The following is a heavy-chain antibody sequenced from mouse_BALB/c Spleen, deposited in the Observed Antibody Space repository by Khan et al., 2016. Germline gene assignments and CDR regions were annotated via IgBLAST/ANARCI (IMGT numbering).Heavy chain of an antibody. J-gene: IGHJ2*01. CDR3: ARSGRMGDNYFFDY. Sequence: QVQLQQSGAELARPGASVKMSCKASGYTFTIYTMHWVKQRPGQGLEWIGYINPSSGYTNYNQKFKDKATLTADKPSSTAYMQRSSLTSEDSAVYYFARSGRMGDNYFFDYWGQGTTLTVSS. CDR1: GYTFTIYT. V-gene: IGHV1-4*01. D-gene: IGHD1-3*01. CDR2: INPSSGYT.